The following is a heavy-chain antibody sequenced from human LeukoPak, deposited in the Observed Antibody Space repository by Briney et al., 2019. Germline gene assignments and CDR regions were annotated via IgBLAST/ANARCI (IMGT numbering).Heavy chain of an antibody. Sequence: SETLSLTCSVSGGPISSSSYYWGWIRQPPGKGLEWIGYIYYSGSTYYNPSLKSRVTISVDTSKNQFSLKLRSVTAADTAVYYCARDNYYDSTGYTDYWGQGTLVTVSS. CDR3: ARDNYYDSTGYTDY. CDR2: IYYSGST. J-gene: IGHJ4*02. D-gene: IGHD3-22*01. CDR1: GGPISSSSYY. V-gene: IGHV4-39*07.